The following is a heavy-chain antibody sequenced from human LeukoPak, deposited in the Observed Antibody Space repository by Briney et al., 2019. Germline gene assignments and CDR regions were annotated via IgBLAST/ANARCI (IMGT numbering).Heavy chain of an antibody. CDR1: GGTFSSYG. CDR2: ISAYNGNT. D-gene: IGHD2-15*01. Sequence: SVKVSCKASGGTFSSYGISWVRQAPGQGLEWMGWISAYNGNTNYAQKLQGRVTMTTDTSTSTAYMELRSLRSDDTAVYYCARDCSGGSCYDGVDYWGQGTLVIVSS. J-gene: IGHJ4*02. CDR3: ARDCSGGSCYDGVDY. V-gene: IGHV1-18*01.